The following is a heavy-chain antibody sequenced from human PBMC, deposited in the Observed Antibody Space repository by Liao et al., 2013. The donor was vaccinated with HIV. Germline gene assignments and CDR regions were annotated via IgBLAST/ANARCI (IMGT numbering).Heavy chain of an antibody. CDR3: ARAPGDFCSGYSKPAGFQY. Sequence: QVQLQESGPGLVKPSQTLSLTCTVSGGSISSGSYYWSWIRQPAGKGLEWIGHIYTSGNTNYNPSLKSRVIISGDMSKNQFSLKLSSVTAADTAVYYCARAPGDFCSGYSKPAGFQYWGQGTLVTVSS. CDR1: GGSISSGSYY. V-gene: IGHV4-61*02. CDR2: IYTSGNT. D-gene: IGHD3-3*01. J-gene: IGHJ1*01.